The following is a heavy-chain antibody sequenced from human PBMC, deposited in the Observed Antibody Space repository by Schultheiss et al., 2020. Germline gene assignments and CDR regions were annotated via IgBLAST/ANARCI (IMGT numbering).Heavy chain of an antibody. D-gene: IGHD2-21*02. J-gene: IGHJ5*02. V-gene: IGHV3-9*01. CDR3: ARDGENCGGDCYNWFDP. CDR2: ISWNSGSI. CDR1: GFTFGDYA. Sequence: GGSLRLSCAASGFTFGDYAMHWVRQAPGKGLEWVSGISWNSGSIGYADSVKGRFTISRDNAKNSLYLQMNSLRDEDTAVYYCARDGENCGGDCYNWFDPWGQGTLVTVSS.